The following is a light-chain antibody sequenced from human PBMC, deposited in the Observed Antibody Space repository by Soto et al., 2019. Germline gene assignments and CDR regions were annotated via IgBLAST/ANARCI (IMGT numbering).Light chain of an antibody. V-gene: IGLV1-44*01. Sequence: QPVLTQPPSASGTPGQRVTISCSGSRSNIGENTVNWYRQFPGTAPQVLIYSDNQRPSAVPDRFSGSKSGASASLAIYGLQSEDEADYYCASWDDSLNVWVFGGGTKLTVL. CDR1: RSNIGENT. J-gene: IGLJ3*02. CDR3: ASWDDSLNVWV. CDR2: SDN.